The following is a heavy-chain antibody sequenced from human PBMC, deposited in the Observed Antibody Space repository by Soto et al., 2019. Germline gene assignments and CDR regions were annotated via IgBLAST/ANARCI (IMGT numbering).Heavy chain of an antibody. CDR1: GGSFSGYY. CDR3: VRVSTPSPMILVEGAGWFDP. Sequence: QVHLQQWGAGLLKPSETLSLTCGVYGGSFSGYYWNWIRQPPGKGLEWIGEISLSGNTKYNTSLKSRLTISLDTSKIQFSLKLNSVTAADTAVYYCVRVSTPSPMILVEGAGWFDPWGQGTLVTVSS. J-gene: IGHJ5*02. V-gene: IGHV4-34*01. D-gene: IGHD2-15*01. CDR2: ISLSGNT.